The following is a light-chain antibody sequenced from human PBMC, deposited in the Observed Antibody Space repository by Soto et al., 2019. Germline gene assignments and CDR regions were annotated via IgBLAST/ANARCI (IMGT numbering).Light chain of an antibody. CDR1: QSVSRRP. CDR3: HQYGSSIT. CDR2: GAS. V-gene: IGKV3-20*01. Sequence: EIVLTQSTGTLSFSPGERATLSCRASQSVSRRPLAWYQQTPGQAPRLLISGASSRAADIPDRFSGSGSGTDFTLTINRLEPEDIAVYYCHQYGSSITFGQGTCPEI. J-gene: IGKJ5*01.